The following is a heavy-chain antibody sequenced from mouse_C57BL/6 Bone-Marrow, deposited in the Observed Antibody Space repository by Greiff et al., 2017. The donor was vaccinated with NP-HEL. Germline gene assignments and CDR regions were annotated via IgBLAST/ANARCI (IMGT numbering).Heavy chain of an antibody. Sequence: VPLQPSGPELVKPGASVKISCKASGYSFTDYNMNWVKQSNGKSLEWIGVINPNYGTTSYNQKFKGKATLTVDQSSSTAYMQLNSLTSEDSAVYYCARRGYYGSSAYAMDYWGQGTSVTVSS. CDR3: ARRGYYGSSAYAMDY. D-gene: IGHD1-1*01. CDR2: INPNYGTT. J-gene: IGHJ4*01. V-gene: IGHV1-39*01. CDR1: GYSFTDYN.